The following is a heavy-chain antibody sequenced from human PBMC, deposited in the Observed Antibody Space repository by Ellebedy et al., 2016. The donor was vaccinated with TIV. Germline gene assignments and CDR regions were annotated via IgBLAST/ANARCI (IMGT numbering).Heavy chain of an antibody. CDR1: GFNFDDYA. CDR3: VKDKSVSGFSFWFFDL. Sequence: GGSLRLXXAASGFNFDDYAMHWVRQAPGKDLEWVSGISWNSGSVNYADSVKGRFTISRDNVSDSLHLQMNSLRPEDTAFYYCVKDKSVSGFSFWFFDLWGRGTLVTVSS. CDR2: ISWNSGSV. J-gene: IGHJ2*01. D-gene: IGHD3-22*01. V-gene: IGHV3-9*01.